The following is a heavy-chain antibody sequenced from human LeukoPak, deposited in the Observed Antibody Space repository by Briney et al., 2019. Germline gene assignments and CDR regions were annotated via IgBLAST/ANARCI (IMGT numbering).Heavy chain of an antibody. CDR1: GYTFHSYW. V-gene: IGHV5-51*01. CDR2: IYPGDSDT. Sequence: GESLKISCKGSGYTFHSYWIAWVRQMPGKGLEWMGIIYPGDSDTRYSPSFQGQVTISADKSIRTAYLQWSSLKASDTAMYYCARSSYGNYDRPFDYWGQGTLVTVSS. D-gene: IGHD4-11*01. J-gene: IGHJ4*02. CDR3: ARSSYGNYDRPFDY.